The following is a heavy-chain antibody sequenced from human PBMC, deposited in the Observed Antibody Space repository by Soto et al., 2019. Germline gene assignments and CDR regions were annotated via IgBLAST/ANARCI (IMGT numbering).Heavy chain of an antibody. Sequence: GGSLRLSCAASGFTFSSYAMNWVRQAPGKGLEWVALISHDGINKYYADSVRGRFTISRDSSTNTLYLQMNSLRAADTAVYYCGRCTSTRCHLGSDYWGQGTLVTVYS. V-gene: IGHV3-30-3*01. CDR1: GFTFSSYA. CDR3: GRCTSTRCHLGSDY. J-gene: IGHJ4*02. D-gene: IGHD2-2*01. CDR2: ISHDGINK.